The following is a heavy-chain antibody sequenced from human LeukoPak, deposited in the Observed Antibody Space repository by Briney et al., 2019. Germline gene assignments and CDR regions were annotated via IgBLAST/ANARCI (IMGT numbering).Heavy chain of an antibody. CDR3: ARVPSPYYDSSGYGIYYFYY. D-gene: IGHD3-22*01. V-gene: IGHV7-4-1*02. CDR2: INTNTGNS. Sequence: ASVTVSCKASGYTFTSYARNWVRQAPGQGLEWMGWINTNTGNSTYAQGFTGRFDFSLDTSVSTAYLQISSLKAEDTAVYYCARVPSPYYDSSGYGIYYFYYWGQGTLVTVSS. J-gene: IGHJ4*02. CDR1: GYTFTSYA.